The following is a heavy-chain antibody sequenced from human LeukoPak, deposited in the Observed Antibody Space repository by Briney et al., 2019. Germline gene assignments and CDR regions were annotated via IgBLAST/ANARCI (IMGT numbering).Heavy chain of an antibody. D-gene: IGHD7-27*01. J-gene: IGHJ2*01. V-gene: IGHV4-39*01. CDR3: ARPGRNWGSYWYFDL. Sequence: SETLSLTCTVSGGSISSSSYYWGWIRQAPGKGLEWFGSIYYSGGTYYNPSLKSRVTISVDTSKNQFSLKLSSVTAADTAVYYCARPGRNWGSYWYFDLWGRGTLVTVSS. CDR1: GGSISSSSYY. CDR2: IYYSGGT.